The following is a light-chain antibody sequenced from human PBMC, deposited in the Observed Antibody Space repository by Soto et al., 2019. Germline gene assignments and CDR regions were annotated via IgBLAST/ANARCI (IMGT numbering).Light chain of an antibody. CDR2: DAS. Sequence: ETVLTQSPATLSLSPGERATLSCRASQSVTTYLAWYQQKPGQAPRLLISDASNRATGIPDRFSGSGSGTDFTLTISILEPEDFAVYYCQQRSNWPPGYTFGQGTKLEIK. CDR1: QSVTTY. CDR3: QQRSNWPPGYT. V-gene: IGKV3-11*01. J-gene: IGKJ2*01.